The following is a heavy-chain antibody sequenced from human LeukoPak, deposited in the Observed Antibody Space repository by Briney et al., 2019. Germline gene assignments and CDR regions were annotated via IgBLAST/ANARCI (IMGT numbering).Heavy chain of an antibody. CDR3: ARETTGFDY. CDR1: GFTFSSYE. Sequence: PGGSLRLSCAASGFTFSSYEMNWVRQAPGKGLEWVSYISSSGSTIYYADSVKGRFAISRDNAKNSLYLQMNSLRAEDTAVYYCARETTGFDYWGQGTLVTVSS. D-gene: IGHD4-11*01. CDR2: ISSSGSTI. V-gene: IGHV3-48*03. J-gene: IGHJ4*02.